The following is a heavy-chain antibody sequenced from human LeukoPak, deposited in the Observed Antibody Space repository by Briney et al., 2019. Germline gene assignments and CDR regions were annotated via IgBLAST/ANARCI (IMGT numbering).Heavy chain of an antibody. CDR2: ISSSSSYI. CDR3: ARDKIGGSYTAY. Sequence: KPGGSLRLSCAASGNTFSSYSMNWVRQAPGKGLEWVSSISSSSSYIYYADSVKGRFTISRDNAKNSLYLQMNSLRAEDTAVYYCARDKIGGSYTAYWGQGTLVTVSS. D-gene: IGHD1-26*01. CDR1: GNTFSSYS. V-gene: IGHV3-21*01. J-gene: IGHJ4*02.